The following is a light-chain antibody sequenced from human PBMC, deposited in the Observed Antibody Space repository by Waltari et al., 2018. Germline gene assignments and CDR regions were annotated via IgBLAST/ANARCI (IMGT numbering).Light chain of an antibody. CDR3: ETGGHGTWV. J-gene: IGLJ3*02. V-gene: IGLV4-69*01. CDR1: SAHSSNI. CDR2: VNSDGSH. Sequence: QLVLTQSPSASASLGASVKLTCPLSSAHSSNIIAWLQQQPGKGPRYLRKVNSDGSHGKGDEIPDRFSGSSSGAGRYLTISSLQSEDEADYYCETGGHGTWVFGGGTKLTVL.